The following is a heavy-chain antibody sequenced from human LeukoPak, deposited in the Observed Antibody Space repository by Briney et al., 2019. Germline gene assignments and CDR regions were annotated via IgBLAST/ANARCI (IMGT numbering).Heavy chain of an antibody. Sequence: SETLSLTCAVYGGSFSGYYWSWIRQLPGKGLEWIGEINHSGSTNYNPSLKSRVTISVDTSKNQFSLKLSSVTAADTAVYYCARGPTYYYDSSGYYDWGQGTLVTVSS. CDR3: ARGPTYYYDSSGYYD. J-gene: IGHJ4*02. V-gene: IGHV4-34*01. CDR2: INHSGST. CDR1: GGSFSGYY. D-gene: IGHD3-22*01.